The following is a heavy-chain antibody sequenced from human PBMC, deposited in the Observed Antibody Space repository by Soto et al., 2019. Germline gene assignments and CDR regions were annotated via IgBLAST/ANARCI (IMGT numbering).Heavy chain of an antibody. CDR3: AGDPDSHYNDIHASSYP. J-gene: IGHJ5*02. D-gene: IGHD3-22*01. CDR1: GGTFSTYT. Sequence: QVQLVQSGAEVKKPGSSVKVSCKASGGTFSTYTITWVRQAPGHGLEWMGRIIPIIGIINYAQKFQGRVTITEEKVTGTAYMELTRLRSDVTAVYYCAGDPDSHYNDIHASSYPGGQGTLVTVSS. CDR2: IIPIIGII. V-gene: IGHV1-69*08.